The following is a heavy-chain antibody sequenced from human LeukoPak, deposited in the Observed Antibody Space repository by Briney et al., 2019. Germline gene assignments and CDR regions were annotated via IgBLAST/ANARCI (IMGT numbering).Heavy chain of an antibody. D-gene: IGHD3-3*01. V-gene: IGHV1-3*01. CDR3: ARENRFLEWLSKSDAFDI. CDR1: GYVFSDSA. J-gene: IGHJ3*02. Sequence: GASVKVSCKTSGYVFSDSAMHWVRQAPGQRLEWMGWINAGNGNTKYSQKFQGRVTITRDTSASTAYMELSSLRSEDTAVYYCARENRFLEWLSKSDAFDIWGQGTMVTVSS. CDR2: INAGNGNT.